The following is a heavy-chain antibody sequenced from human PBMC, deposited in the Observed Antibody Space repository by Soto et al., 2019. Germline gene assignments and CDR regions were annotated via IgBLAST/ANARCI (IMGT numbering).Heavy chain of an antibody. CDR2: ISGSGGST. V-gene: IGHV3-23*01. CDR3: AKDLFDCSSTSCYSYYYYGMDV. CDR1: RFTFSSYA. Sequence: HPGGSLRLSCTASRFTFSSYAMSWVRQAPGKGLEWVSAISGSGGSTYYADPVKGRFTISRDNSKNTLYLQMNSLRAEDTAVYYCAKDLFDCSSTSCYSYYYYGMDVWGQGTTVTVS. D-gene: IGHD2-2*02. J-gene: IGHJ6*02.